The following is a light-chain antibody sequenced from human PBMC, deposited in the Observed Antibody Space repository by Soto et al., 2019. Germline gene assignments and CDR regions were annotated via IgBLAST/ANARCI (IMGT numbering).Light chain of an antibody. CDR1: QSVSSN. CDR3: HYYNNWPPGGFT. J-gene: IGKJ3*01. V-gene: IGKV3-15*01. Sequence: EIVMTQSPATLSLSPGERATLSCRASQSVSSNLAWYQQKHVQAPRLLIFGASTRATGIPGRFGGSGCGAEFTLTNISMQSEDFAVYYGHYYNNWPPGGFTFGPGTKVDIK. CDR2: GAS.